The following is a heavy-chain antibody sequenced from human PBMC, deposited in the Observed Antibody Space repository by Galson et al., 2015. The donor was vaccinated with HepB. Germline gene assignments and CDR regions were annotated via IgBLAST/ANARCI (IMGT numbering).Heavy chain of an antibody. J-gene: IGHJ4*02. Sequence: SLRLSCAASGFNFGGSNMDWVRQASGKGLEWVGLIRGKPKGYATEYAASVKGRFTISRADSENSAYLQINSLNTEDTAMYYCCSEDDYWGQGTMATVSS. CDR1: GFNFGGSN. V-gene: IGHV3-73*01. CDR3: CSEDDY. D-gene: IGHD3-10*02. CDR2: IRGKPKGYAT.